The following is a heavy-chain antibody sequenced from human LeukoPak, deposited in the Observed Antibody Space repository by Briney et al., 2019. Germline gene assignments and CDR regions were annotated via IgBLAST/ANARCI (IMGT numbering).Heavy chain of an antibody. CDR2: INHSGST. Sequence: PSETLSLTCAVYGGSFSGYYCSWIRPPPGKGLEWIGEINHSGSTNYNPSLKSRVTISVDTSKNQSSLKLSSVAAADTAVYYCARSPYYYDSSGYYSSGYFQHWGQGTLVTVSS. CDR3: ARSPYYYDSSGYYSSGYFQH. CDR1: GGSFSGYY. V-gene: IGHV4-34*01. J-gene: IGHJ1*01. D-gene: IGHD3-22*01.